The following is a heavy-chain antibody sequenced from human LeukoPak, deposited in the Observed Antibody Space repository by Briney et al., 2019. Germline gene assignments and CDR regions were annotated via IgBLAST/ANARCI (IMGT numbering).Heavy chain of an antibody. CDR2: ISISSSTI. Sequence: PGCSLRLSCAASGFTFSTYNMNWFGQAPGQGLDGVAYISISSSTIYYADSAKGRFTISRDSAKNSLYLQMNSLRAEDTAVYYCARILDSVWGELGYWGQGTLVTVSS. CDR3: ARILDSVWGELGY. J-gene: IGHJ4*02. V-gene: IGHV3-48*01. D-gene: IGHD6-19*01. CDR1: GFTFSTYN.